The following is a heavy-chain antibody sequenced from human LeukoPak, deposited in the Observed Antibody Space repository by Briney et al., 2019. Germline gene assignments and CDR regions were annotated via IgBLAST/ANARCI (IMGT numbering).Heavy chain of an antibody. Sequence: GGSLRLSCAASGFTFDDYAMQWVRQAPGKGLEWVSGIRWNSGRIDYADSVKGRVTLSRDNAKNSLYLQMNSLRAEDIDLYFCAKADCSSTSCYTMDYWGQGTLVTVSS. J-gene: IGHJ4*02. D-gene: IGHD2-2*02. CDR2: IRWNSGRI. CDR1: GFTFDDYA. V-gene: IGHV3-9*03. CDR3: AKADCSSTSCYTMDY.